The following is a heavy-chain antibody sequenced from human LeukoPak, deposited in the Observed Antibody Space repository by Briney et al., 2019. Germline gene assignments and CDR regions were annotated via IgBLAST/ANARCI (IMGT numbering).Heavy chain of an antibody. V-gene: IGHV3-33*01. Sequence: PGGSLTLSCAAAGFTFSIYGMRWVRQPPGKGLEWVAVIWNDGSNKYYADSVKGRFTISRDNSKNTLYLQMNSLRAEETAVYSCARASGPFDYWGQGALVTVSS. CDR2: IWNDGSNK. CDR1: GFTFSIYG. J-gene: IGHJ4*02. D-gene: IGHD3-10*01. CDR3: ARASGPFDY.